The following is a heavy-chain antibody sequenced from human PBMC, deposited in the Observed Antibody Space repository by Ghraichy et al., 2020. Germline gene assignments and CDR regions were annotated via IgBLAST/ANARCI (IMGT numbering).Heavy chain of an antibody. J-gene: IGHJ4*02. CDR2: IYYSGST. CDR3: ARHEGGGSYYWELKVFDY. CDR1: GGSISSSSYY. D-gene: IGHD1-26*01. Sequence: SETLSLTCTVSGGSISSSSYYWGWIRQPPGKGLEWIGSIYYSGSTYYNPSLKSRVTISVDTSKNQFSLKLSSVTAADTAMYYCARHEGGGSYYWELKVFDYWGQGTLVTVSS. V-gene: IGHV4-39*01.